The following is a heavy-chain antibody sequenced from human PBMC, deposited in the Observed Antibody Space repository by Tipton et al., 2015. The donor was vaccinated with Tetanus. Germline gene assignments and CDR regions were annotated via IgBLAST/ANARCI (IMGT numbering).Heavy chain of an antibody. CDR2: IYPGDSDT. CDR1: GYNFNLYW. V-gene: IGHV5-51*01. J-gene: IGHJ2*01. Sequence: QLVQSGAEVKKPGESLKISCQGSGYNFNLYWIAWVRQMPGKGLEWMGIIYPGDSDTTYSPSFQGQVTISADRSISTAYLQWSSLKASDTAAFFCARRLGPYTGDQIWHFDLWGRGTLVTVSS. D-gene: IGHD7-27*01. CDR3: ARRLGPYTGDQIWHFDL.